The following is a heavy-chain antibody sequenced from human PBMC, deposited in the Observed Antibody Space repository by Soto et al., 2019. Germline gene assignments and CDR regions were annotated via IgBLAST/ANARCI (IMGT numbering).Heavy chain of an antibody. J-gene: IGHJ4*02. CDR3: AKVSRGYRYAYGY. Sequence: GGSLRLSCAASGCTFRSYAMSWCRQAPGKGLEWVSAISGSGGSTYYADSVKGRFTISRDNSKNTLYLQMNNLRAEDTAVYYCAKVSRGYRYAYGYWGPGTLGTGS. D-gene: IGHD5-18*01. CDR1: GCTFRSYA. CDR2: ISGSGGST. V-gene: IGHV3-23*01.